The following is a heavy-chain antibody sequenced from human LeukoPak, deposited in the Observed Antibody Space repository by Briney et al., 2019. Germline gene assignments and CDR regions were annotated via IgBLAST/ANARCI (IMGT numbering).Heavy chain of an antibody. D-gene: IGHD1-26*01. CDR2: IRYDAINK. CDR3: AKDGDTVSGTYYFDMDV. Sequence: GGTLRLSCAASGFTFSTYGMHWVRQAPGKGLEWVAFIRYDAINKYYADSVKGRFTISRDNSRNTLYLQMNSLRAEDTALYYCAKDGDTVSGTYYFDMDVWGKGTTVTISS. J-gene: IGHJ6*03. V-gene: IGHV3-30*02. CDR1: GFTFSTYG.